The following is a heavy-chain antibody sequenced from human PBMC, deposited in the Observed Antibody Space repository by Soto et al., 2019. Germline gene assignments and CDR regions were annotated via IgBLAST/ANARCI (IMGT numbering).Heavy chain of an antibody. D-gene: IGHD4-4*01. V-gene: IGHV1-24*01. CDR2: FDPEDGET. Sequence: GASVKVSCKVSGYTLTELSMHWVRQAPGKGLEWMGGFDPEDGETIYAQKFQGRVTMTEDTSTDTAYMELSSLRSEDTAVYYCASWTNGLQGTAGYYYGMDVWGQGTTVTVSS. CDR1: GYTLTELS. J-gene: IGHJ6*02. CDR3: ASWTNGLQGTAGYYYGMDV.